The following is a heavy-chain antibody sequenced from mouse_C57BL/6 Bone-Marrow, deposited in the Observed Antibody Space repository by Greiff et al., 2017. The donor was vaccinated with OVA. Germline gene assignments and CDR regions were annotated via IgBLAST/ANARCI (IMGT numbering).Heavy chain of an antibody. CDR1: GYTFTSYW. D-gene: IGHD1-1*01. V-gene: IGHV1-69*01. J-gene: IGHJ2*01. Sequence: QVQLQQPGAELVMPGASVKLSCKASGYTFTSYWMPWVKQRPGQGLEWIGEIDPSDSYTNYNQKFKGKSTLTGDKSSSTAYMQLSSLTSEDSAVYYCAREEENYYGSSYGYWGQGTTLTVSS. CDR3: AREEENYYGSSYGY. CDR2: IDPSDSYT.